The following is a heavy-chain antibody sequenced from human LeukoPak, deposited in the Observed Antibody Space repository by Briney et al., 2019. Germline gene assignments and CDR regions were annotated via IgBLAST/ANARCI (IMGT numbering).Heavy chain of an antibody. D-gene: IGHD3-22*01. Sequence: ASVKVSCKASGYTFTSYGIGWVRQAPGQGLEWMGWINPNSGDTDYAQKFQGRVTMTRDTSIKTAYVELSRLTSDDTAVYYCARRSYSDTSGDDYWGQGTLVTVSS. CDR3: ARRSYSDTSGDDY. J-gene: IGHJ4*02. V-gene: IGHV1-2*02. CDR2: INPNSGDT. CDR1: GYTFTSYG.